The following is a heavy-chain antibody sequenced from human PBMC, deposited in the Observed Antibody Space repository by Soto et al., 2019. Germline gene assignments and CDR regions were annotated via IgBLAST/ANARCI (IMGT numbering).Heavy chain of an antibody. CDR2: INAGNGNT. CDR3: ERRSVVTARTGYYYYGMDV. Sequence: QVQLVQSGAEVKKPGASVKVSCKASGYTFTSYAMHWVRHAPGQWLEWMGWINAGNGNTKYSQKFQGRVTITRDTSASTAYVELSSLRSEDTAVYYCERRSVVTARTGYYYYGMDVWGQGTTVTVSS. J-gene: IGHJ6*02. D-gene: IGHD2-21*02. V-gene: IGHV1-3*01. CDR1: GYTFTSYA.